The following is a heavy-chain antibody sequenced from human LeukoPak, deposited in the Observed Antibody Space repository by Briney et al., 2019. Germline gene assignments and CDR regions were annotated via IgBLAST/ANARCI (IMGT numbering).Heavy chain of an antibody. Sequence: PGGSLRLSCAASGFTFDDYGMSWVRQAPGKGLEWVSYISSSGSTIYYADSVKGRFTISRDNSKNTLYLQMNSLRAEDTAVYYCAKDDNYIRFLSWGQGTLVTVSS. CDR1: GFTFDDYG. CDR3: AKDDNYIRFLS. J-gene: IGHJ5*02. D-gene: IGHD3-16*01. CDR2: ISSSGSTI. V-gene: IGHV3-48*01.